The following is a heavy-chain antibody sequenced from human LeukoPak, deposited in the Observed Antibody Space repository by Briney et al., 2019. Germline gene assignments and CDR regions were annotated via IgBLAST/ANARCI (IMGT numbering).Heavy chain of an antibody. J-gene: IGHJ4*02. Sequence: ASVTVSCKASGYTFTGCYMHWVRQAPAQGLEWMGWINPNSGGTNYAQEFRGRVTMTRDTTNSTAYMDLSRLRSDDTAVYYCARDDDFVDYWGQGSLVTVSS. CDR2: INPNSGGT. D-gene: IGHD1-1*01. CDR1: GYTFTGCY. V-gene: IGHV1-2*02. CDR3: ARDDDFVDY.